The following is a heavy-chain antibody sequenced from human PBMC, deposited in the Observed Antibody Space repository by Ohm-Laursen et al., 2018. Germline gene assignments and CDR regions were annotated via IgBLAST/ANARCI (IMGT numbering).Heavy chain of an antibody. J-gene: IGHJ4*02. D-gene: IGHD1-7*01. CDR2: IYYSGST. CDR3: ARDQTGTYPYYFDY. CDR1: GGSISSYY. Sequence: SETLSLTCTVSGGSISSYYWSWIRQPPGKGLEWIGYIYYSGSTNYNPSLKSRVTISVDTSKNQFSLKLSSVTAADTAVYYCARDQTGTYPYYFDYWGQGTLVTVSS. V-gene: IGHV4-59*01.